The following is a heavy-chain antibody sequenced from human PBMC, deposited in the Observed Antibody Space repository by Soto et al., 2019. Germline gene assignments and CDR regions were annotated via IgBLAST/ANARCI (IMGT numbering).Heavy chain of an antibody. V-gene: IGHV3-30*03. CDR2: ISYDGSLQ. CDR1: GFAFSSYG. J-gene: IGHJ4*02. CDR3: VSDRGYGHASVPYS. Sequence: QAQLVESGGGVVQPGRSLRLSCAASGFAFSSYGMHWVRQAPGTGLEWVAVISYDGSLQHYADSVKGRFTISRDNAKNMLRLQMSSLRAEDTAVYYCVSDRGYGHASVPYSWGQGTLVSVSS. D-gene: IGHD5-18*01.